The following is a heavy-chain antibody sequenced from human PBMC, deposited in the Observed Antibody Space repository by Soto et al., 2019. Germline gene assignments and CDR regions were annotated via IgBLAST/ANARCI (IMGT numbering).Heavy chain of an antibody. CDR2: IIPVFGSA. V-gene: IGHV1-69*06. Sequence: SVKVSCKASGGIIGNYAFNWVRQAPGQGPEGMGGIIPVFGSATYAQKFLGRVTITADKSTSTSYMVLSYLRSEDTAVFYCATISPPRRVLNYHAHPMDVWGPGTTVTVSS. CDR3: ATISPPRRVLNYHAHPMDV. J-gene: IGHJ6*02. D-gene: IGHD1-7*01. CDR1: GGIIGNYA.